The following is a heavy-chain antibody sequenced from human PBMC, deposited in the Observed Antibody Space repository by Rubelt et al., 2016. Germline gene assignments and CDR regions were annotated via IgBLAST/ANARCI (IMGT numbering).Heavy chain of an antibody. J-gene: IGHJ3*02. CDR1: GGSISSSS. CDR2: ISSSSSYI. CDR3: ARGRYSGYDYWAFDI. D-gene: IGHD5-12*01. V-gene: IGHV3-21*01. Sequence: LQLQESGPGLVKPSETLSLTCTVSGGSISSSSYYWGWIRQPPGKGLEWVSSISSSSSYIYYADSVNGRFTISRDNAKNSLYLQMNSLRAEDTAVYYCARGRYSGYDYWAFDIWGQGTMVTVSS.